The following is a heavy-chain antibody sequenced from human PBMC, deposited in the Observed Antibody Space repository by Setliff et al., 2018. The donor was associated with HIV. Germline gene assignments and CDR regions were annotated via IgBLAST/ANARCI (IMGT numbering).Heavy chain of an antibody. D-gene: IGHD1-26*01. CDR2: FHSSGST. Sequence: PSETLSLTCVVSGDSISSSINWWSWIRQPPGKGLEWIGSFHSSGSTSYNPSLRSRVTVSVDTSKNQFSLKLSSVTAADTAVYYCARELSGSYRYFDYWGQGTLVTVSS. CDR1: GDSISSSINW. CDR3: ARELSGSYRYFDY. V-gene: IGHV4-39*02. J-gene: IGHJ4*02.